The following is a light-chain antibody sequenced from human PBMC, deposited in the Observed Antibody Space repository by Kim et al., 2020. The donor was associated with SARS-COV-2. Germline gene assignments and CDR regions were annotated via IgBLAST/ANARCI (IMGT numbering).Light chain of an antibody. CDR2: DAS. CDR1: QGISSA. CDR3: QHFNNYYEVP. Sequence: AIQLTQSPSSLSASVGDRVTITCRASQGISSALAWYQQKPGKAPKLLIYDASSLESGVPSRFSGSGSGTDFTLTISSLQPEDFATYYCQHFNNYYEVPFGGGTKVDIK. J-gene: IGKJ4*01. V-gene: IGKV1D-13*01.